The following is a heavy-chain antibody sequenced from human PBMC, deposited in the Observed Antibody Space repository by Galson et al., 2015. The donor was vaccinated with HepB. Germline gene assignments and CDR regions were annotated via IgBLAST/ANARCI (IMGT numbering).Heavy chain of an antibody. D-gene: IGHD3-22*01. CDR1: GGSISSGGYY. CDR2: IYYSGST. J-gene: IGHJ4*02. CDR3: ARRYDTMAYFDY. V-gene: IGHV4-31*03. Sequence: LSLTCTVSGGSISSGGYYWSWIRQHPGKGLEWIGYIYYSGSTYYNPSLKSRVTISVDTSKNQFSLKLSSVTAADTAVYYCARRYDTMAYFDYWGQGTLVTVSS.